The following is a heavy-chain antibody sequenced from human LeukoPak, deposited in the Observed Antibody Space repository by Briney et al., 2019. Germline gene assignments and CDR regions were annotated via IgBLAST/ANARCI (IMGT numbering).Heavy chain of an antibody. CDR2: ISSSSGYI. V-gene: IGHV3-21*01. J-gene: IGHJ3*02. CDR1: GFSFSTYW. Sequence: GGSLRLSCAASGFSFSTYWMHWVRQAPGKGLEWVSSISSSSGYIYYADSVKGRYTISRDNAKSSLYLQMNSLRVEDTAVYYCARNGDYGSGSWKPFDIWGQGTVVTVSS. CDR3: ARNGDYGSGSWKPFDI. D-gene: IGHD3-10*01.